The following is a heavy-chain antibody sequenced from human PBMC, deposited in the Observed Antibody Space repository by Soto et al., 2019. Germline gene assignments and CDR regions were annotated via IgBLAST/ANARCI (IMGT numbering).Heavy chain of an antibody. Sequence: QLQLQESGPGLVKPSETLSLTCTVSGGSISSSSYYWGWIRQPPGKGLEWIGSIYYSGSTYYNPSLKSRVTISVDTSKNQFSLKLSSVTAADTAVYYCARRTGVPLFDYSGQGTLVTVSS. CDR3: ARRTGVPLFDY. CDR1: GGSISSSSYY. D-gene: IGHD7-27*01. J-gene: IGHJ4*02. CDR2: IYYSGST. V-gene: IGHV4-39*01.